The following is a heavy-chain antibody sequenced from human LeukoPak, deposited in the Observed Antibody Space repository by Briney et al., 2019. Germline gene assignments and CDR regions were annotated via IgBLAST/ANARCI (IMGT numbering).Heavy chain of an antibody. J-gene: IGHJ4*02. Sequence: SETLSLTCTVSGGSISSYYWSGIRQPPGKGLEWIGHIYYSGSTNYNPSLKSRVTISVDTSKNQFSLKLSSVTAADTAVYYCARESRIAAAGTSYFDYWGQGTLVTVSS. CDR1: GGSISSYY. CDR2: IYYSGST. V-gene: IGHV4-59*01. CDR3: ARESRIAAAGTSYFDY. D-gene: IGHD6-13*01.